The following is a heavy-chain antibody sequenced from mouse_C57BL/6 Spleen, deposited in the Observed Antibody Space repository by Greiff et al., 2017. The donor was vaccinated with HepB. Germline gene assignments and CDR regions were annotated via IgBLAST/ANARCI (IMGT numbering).Heavy chain of an antibody. J-gene: IGHJ1*03. V-gene: IGHV5-6*02. D-gene: IGHD1-1*01. CDR1: GFTFSSYG. Sequence: DVMLVESGGDLVKPGGSLKLSCAASGFTFSSYGMSWVRQTPDKRLEWVATISSGGSYTYYPDSVKGRFTISRDNAKNTLYLQMSSLKSEDTAMYYCARDYYGSREGYFDVWGTGTTVTVSS. CDR3: ARDYYGSREGYFDV. CDR2: ISSGGSYT.